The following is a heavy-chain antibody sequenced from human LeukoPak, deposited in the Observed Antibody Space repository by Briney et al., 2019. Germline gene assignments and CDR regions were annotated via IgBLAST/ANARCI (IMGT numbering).Heavy chain of an antibody. CDR1: GGSISGYY. V-gene: IGHV4-59*01. J-gene: IGHJ4*02. Sequence: PSETLSLTCTVSGGSISGYYWTWIRQPPGKGLEWIGYIYYSGSPDYNPSLKSRVTISVDTSNNQFSLKLSSVTAADTAVYYCARAYYYDSSGYLDYWGQGTLVTVSS. D-gene: IGHD3-22*01. CDR3: ARAYYYDSSGYLDY. CDR2: IYYSGSP.